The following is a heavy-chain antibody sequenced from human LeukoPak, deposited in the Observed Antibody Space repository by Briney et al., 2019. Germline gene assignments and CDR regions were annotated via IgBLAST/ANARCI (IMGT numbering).Heavy chain of an antibody. CDR3: ARMGPLMATSAFDI. CDR2: ISYDGSNE. D-gene: IGHD5-12*01. Sequence: PGRSLRLSCAASGFTFSSYVMHWVRQAPGKGLEWVAIISYDGSNEYYADSVKGRFTISRDNSKNTLYLQMNSLRAEDTAVYYCARMGPLMATSAFDIWGQGTMVTVSS. V-gene: IGHV3-30*04. CDR1: GFTFSSYV. J-gene: IGHJ3*02.